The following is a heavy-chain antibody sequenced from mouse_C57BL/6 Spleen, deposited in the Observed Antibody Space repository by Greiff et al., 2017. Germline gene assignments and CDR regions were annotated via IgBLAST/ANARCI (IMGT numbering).Heavy chain of an antibody. CDR1: GYTFTSYG. Sequence: QVQLQQSGAELARPGASVKLSCKASGYTFTSYGISWVKQRTGQGLEWIGEIYPRSGNTYYNEKFKGKATLTADKSSSTAYMELRSLTSEDSAVYFCARDATVVATKAMDYWGQGTSVTVSS. J-gene: IGHJ4*01. V-gene: IGHV1-81*01. D-gene: IGHD1-1*01. CDR2: IYPRSGNT. CDR3: ARDATVVATKAMDY.